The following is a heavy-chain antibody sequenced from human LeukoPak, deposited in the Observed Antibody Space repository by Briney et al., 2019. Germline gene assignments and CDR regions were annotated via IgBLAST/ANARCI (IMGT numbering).Heavy chain of an antibody. Sequence: GGSLRLSCAASGFTFSDYAMNWVRRAPGKGLEWLSYISTSSSIYYADSVKGRFTISRDNARNSLYLQMNSLRAEDTAVYYCVSWDGSGNWGQGTLVTVSS. D-gene: IGHD3-10*01. CDR1: GFTFSDYA. CDR2: ISTSSSI. J-gene: IGHJ4*02. V-gene: IGHV3-69-1*01. CDR3: VSWDGSGN.